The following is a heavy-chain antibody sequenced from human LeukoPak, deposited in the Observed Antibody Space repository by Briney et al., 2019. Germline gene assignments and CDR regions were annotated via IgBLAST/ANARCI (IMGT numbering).Heavy chain of an antibody. V-gene: IGHV3-53*01. CDR3: ARVTAVVPDAFDI. CDR2: IYSGGST. Sequence: GGSLRLSCAASGFTVSSNYMSWVRQAPGTGLEWVSVIYSGGSTYYADSVKGRFTISRDNSKNTLYLQMNSLRAEDTAVYYCARVTAVVPDAFDIWGQGTMVTVSS. D-gene: IGHD6-19*01. J-gene: IGHJ3*02. CDR1: GFTVSSNY.